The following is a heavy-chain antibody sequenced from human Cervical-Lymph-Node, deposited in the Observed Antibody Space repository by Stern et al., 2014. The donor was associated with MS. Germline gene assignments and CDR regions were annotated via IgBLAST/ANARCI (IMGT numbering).Heavy chain of an antibody. V-gene: IGHV1-24*01. CDR2: FDPEDGET. CDR1: GHPLSELA. J-gene: IGHJ4*02. CDR3: ATXXGVK. D-gene: IGHD3-10*01. Sequence: QVQLVQSGAEVKKPGASVTVSCNVAGHPLSELAMHWLRQLPTRGLEWMGQFDPEDGETVYAQQFQGRLSMTEDTSTGTAYMTLTALRSEDTAVYYCATXXGVKWGPGTLVTVSS.